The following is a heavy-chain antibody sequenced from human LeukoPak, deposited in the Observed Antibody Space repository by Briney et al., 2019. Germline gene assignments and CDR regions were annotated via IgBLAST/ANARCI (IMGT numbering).Heavy chain of an antibody. J-gene: IGHJ4*02. V-gene: IGHV1-46*01. CDR3: ARERRDSSGYYYHSDY. CDR2: INPSGGST. CDR1: GYTFTSYY. Sequence: ASVKVSCKASGYTFTSYYMHWVRQAPGQGLEWMGIINPSGGSTSYAQKFQGRVTMTRDTSTSTVYMELSSLRSEDTAVYYCARERRDSSGYYYHSDYWGQGTLVTVSS. D-gene: IGHD3-22*01.